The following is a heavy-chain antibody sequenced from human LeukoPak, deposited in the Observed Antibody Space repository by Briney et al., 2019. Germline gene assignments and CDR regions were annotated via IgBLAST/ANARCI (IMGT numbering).Heavy chain of an antibody. V-gene: IGHV4-34*01. J-gene: IGHJ3*02. D-gene: IGHD4-23*01. Sequence: SETLSLTCAVYGGSFSGYYWSWIRQPPGKGLEWIGEINHSGSTNYNPSLKSRVTISVDTSKNQFSLKLSSVTAADTAVYYCVSMTTVVTPDAFDIWGQGTMVTVSS. CDR2: INHSGST. CDR1: GGSFSGYY. CDR3: VSMTTVVTPDAFDI.